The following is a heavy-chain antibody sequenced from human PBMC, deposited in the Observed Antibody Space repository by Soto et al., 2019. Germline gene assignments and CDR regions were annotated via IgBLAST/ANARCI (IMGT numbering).Heavy chain of an antibody. CDR3: ARVLFGRGNWFDP. CDR2: IYYSGYT. J-gene: IGHJ5*02. V-gene: IGHV4-59*01. D-gene: IGHD3-3*01. CDR1: GGSISSYY. Sequence: TSEILSLTCTVSGGSISSYYWSWIRQPPGKGLEWIGYIYYSGYTNYNPSLKSRVTISVDTSKNQFSLKLSSVTAADTAVYYCARVLFGRGNWFDPWGQGTLVTVSS.